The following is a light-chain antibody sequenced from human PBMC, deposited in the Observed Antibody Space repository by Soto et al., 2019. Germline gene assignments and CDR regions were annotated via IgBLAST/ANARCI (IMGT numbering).Light chain of an antibody. CDR3: AAWDDSLNGPL. CDR2: SNN. Sequence: QSALTQPPSASGTPGQRVTISCSGSSSNIGSNTVNWYQQLPGTAPTLLIYSNNQRPSGVPDRFPGSKSGTSASLAVNGLQSEDEADYYCAAWDDSLNGPLFGGGTQRTVL. V-gene: IGLV1-44*01. J-gene: IGLJ3*02. CDR1: SSNIGSNT.